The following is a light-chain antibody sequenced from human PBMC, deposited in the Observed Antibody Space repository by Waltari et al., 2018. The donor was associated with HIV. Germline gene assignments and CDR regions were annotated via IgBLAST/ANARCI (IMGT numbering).Light chain of an antibody. V-gene: IGLV2-23*02. J-gene: IGLJ2*01. Sequence: QSALTQSASVSGSPGQSITISCTGTSSDVGSYNLVSWYQHHPGKAPKLMIYEVNKRPAGVSNRCSGSKSGNTASLTISGLQAEDEADYYCCSYAGSSTSVVFGGGTKLTVL. CDR1: SSDVGSYNL. CDR2: EVN. CDR3: CSYAGSSTSVV.